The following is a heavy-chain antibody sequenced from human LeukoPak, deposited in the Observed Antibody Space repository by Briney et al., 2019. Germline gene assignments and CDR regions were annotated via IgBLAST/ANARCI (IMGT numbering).Heavy chain of an antibody. Sequence: GGSLRLSCAASGFTFSNKWVHWVRQAPGKGLVWVSLINTDGSTTSYADSVKGRFTISRDNAKNTLYLQMNSLRAEDTAVYHCVRGGGYYHDYWGQGTLVTVSS. CDR3: VRGGGYYHDY. CDR2: INTDGSTT. J-gene: IGHJ4*02. V-gene: IGHV3-74*01. D-gene: IGHD3-3*01. CDR1: GFTFSNKW.